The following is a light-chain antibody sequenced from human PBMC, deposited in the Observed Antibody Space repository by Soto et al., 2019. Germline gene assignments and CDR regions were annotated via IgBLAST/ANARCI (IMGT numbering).Light chain of an antibody. CDR2: EVT. CDR3: SSYAGSSNVI. V-gene: IGLV2-8*01. CDR1: SSDVGGFNY. J-gene: IGLJ2*01. Sequence: QSALTQPPSASGSPGQSVTISCTGTSSDVGGFNYVSWYQQHPGKAPQLMIYEVTKRPSGVPDRFSGSKSGNTASLTVSGLQAEDEADYYCSSYAGSSNVIFGGGTKLTVL.